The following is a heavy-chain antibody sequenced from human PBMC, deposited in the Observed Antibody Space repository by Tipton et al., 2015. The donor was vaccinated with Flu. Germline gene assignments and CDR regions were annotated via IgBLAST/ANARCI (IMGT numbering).Heavy chain of an antibody. CDR3: VKAIAAAGSL. J-gene: IGHJ4*02. V-gene: IGHV3-7*01. CDR1: GFSLSSYW. Sequence: SLRLSCAASGFSLSSYWVSWVRQAPGKGLEWVANINQDGSVKYYVGSVRGRFTISRDNAKNSVFLQMNSLRAEDTAVYYCVKAIAAAGSLWGQGTLVTVSS. CDR2: INQDGSVK. D-gene: IGHD6-13*01.